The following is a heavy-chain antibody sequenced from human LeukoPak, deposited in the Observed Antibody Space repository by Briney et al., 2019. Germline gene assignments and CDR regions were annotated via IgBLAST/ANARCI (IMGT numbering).Heavy chain of an antibody. CDR2: IYTSAST. D-gene: IGHD3-22*01. J-gene: IGHJ4*02. V-gene: IGHV4-4*07. Sequence: PSETPSLTCPVSGGSISSYYWSWIRQPAGKGMGGVGRIYTSASTNYNPSLKSRVTMSVDTSKDQFSLKLSSVTAADTAVYYCAREQFTIYDSSGYYLDYWGQGTLVTVSS. CDR3: AREQFTIYDSSGYYLDY. CDR1: GGSISSYY.